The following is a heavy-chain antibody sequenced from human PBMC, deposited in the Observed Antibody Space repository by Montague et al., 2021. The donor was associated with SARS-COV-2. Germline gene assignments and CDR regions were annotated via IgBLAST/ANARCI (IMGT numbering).Heavy chain of an antibody. J-gene: IGHJ3*02. CDR2: IYYSGST. V-gene: IGHV4-59*01. D-gene: IGHD2-8*01. CDR1: GGSISSYY. CDR3: ARGSYCTDAFDI. Sequence: SETLSLTCTVSGGSISSYYWSWIRQPPGKGLEWIGYIYYSGSTNCNPSLKSRVTISLDTSKNQFSLKLNSVTAADTAVYYCARGSYCTDAFDIWGQGTMVTVSS.